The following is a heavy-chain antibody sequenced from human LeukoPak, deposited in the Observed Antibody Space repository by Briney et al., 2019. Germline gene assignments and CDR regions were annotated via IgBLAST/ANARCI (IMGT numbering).Heavy chain of an antibody. CDR3: ARVPATAIVYYFDY. Sequence: GASVKVSCKASGGTFISYAISWVRQAPGQGLEWMGWISAYNGNTNYAQKLQGRVTMTTDTSTSTAYMELRSLRSDDTAVYYCARVPATAIVYYFDYWGQGTLVTVSS. D-gene: IGHD2-2*02. CDR2: ISAYNGNT. CDR1: GGTFISYA. J-gene: IGHJ4*02. V-gene: IGHV1-18*01.